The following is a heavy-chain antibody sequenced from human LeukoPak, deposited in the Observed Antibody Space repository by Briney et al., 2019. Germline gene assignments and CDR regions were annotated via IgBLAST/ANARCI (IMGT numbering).Heavy chain of an antibody. Sequence: PSETLSLTCAVYGGSFSGYYWSWIRQPPGKGLEWIGEINHSGSTNYNPSLKSRVTISVDTSKNQFSLKLSSVTAADTAVYYCARQGLVAKTNFDYWGQGTLVTVSS. D-gene: IGHD5-12*01. CDR2: INHSGST. J-gene: IGHJ4*02. CDR3: ARQGLVAKTNFDY. V-gene: IGHV4-34*01. CDR1: GGSFSGYY.